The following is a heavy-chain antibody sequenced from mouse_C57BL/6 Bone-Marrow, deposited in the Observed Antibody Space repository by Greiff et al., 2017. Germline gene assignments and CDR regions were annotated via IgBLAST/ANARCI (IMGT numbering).Heavy chain of an antibody. CDR3: TTEGVYCGNYGAMDY. D-gene: IGHD2-1*01. CDR1: GFNIKDDY. Sequence: EVQLQQSGAELVRPGASVKLSCTASGFNIKDDYMHWVKQRPEQGLEWIGWIDPENGDTEYASKFQGKATITADTSSNTAYLQLSSLTSEDTAVXYGTTEGVYCGNYGAMDYWGQGTSVTVSS. CDR2: IDPENGDT. J-gene: IGHJ4*01. V-gene: IGHV14-4*01.